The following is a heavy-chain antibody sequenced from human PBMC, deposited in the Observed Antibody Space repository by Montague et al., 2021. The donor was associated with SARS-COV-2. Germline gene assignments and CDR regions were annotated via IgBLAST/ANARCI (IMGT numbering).Heavy chain of an antibody. V-gene: IGHV4-34*01. CDR1: GGSFSGYY. D-gene: IGHD3-22*01. CDR3: ARGALFYDCSDYYSGAFDI. J-gene: IGHJ3*02. CDR2: INHSGST. Sequence: SETLSLTCAVYGGSFSGYYWNWIRQPPGKGLEWIGDINHSGSTNYNPSLKSRVTISVDVSKNHFSLKLSSVTAADTAVYYCARGALFYDCSDYYSGAFDIWGQGTMVTVSS.